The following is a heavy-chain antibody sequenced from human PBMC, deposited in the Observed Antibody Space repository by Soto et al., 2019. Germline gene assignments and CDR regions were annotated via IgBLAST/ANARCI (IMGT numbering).Heavy chain of an antibody. V-gene: IGHV1-3*05. J-gene: IGHJ5*02. D-gene: IGHD6-13*01. CDR1: GYTFTSHA. Sequence: QGQLVQSGAEEKKPGASVKVSCKASGYTFTSHAMHWVRQAPGQRLEWMGWINAGNGNTKYSQKFQGRVTITTDTSXXTAYMELSSLRSEDTAVYYCARDGIAAAGTSWFDPWGQGTLVTVSS. CDR3: ARDGIAAAGTSWFDP. CDR2: INAGNGNT.